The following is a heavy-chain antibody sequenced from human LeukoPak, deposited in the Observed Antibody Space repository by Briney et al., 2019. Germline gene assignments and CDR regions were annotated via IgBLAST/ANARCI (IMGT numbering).Heavy chain of an antibody. CDR2: TYYRSKWYN. J-gene: IGHJ4*02. V-gene: IGHV6-1*01. CDR3: ARDTSGSYYH. D-gene: IGHD1-26*01. CDR1: GDSVSRNSAA. Sequence: SQTLSLTFAISGDSVSRNSAAWSWVRQSPSRGLEWLGSTYYRSKWYNDYAVSVKSRITINPDTSKNQFSLQLNSVTPEDTAVYYCARDTSGSYYHWGQGTLVTVSS.